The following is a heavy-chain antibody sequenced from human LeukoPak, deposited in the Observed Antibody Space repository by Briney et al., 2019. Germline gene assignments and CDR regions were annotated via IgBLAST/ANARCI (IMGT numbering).Heavy chain of an antibody. V-gene: IGHV1-18*01. D-gene: IGHD6-19*01. Sequence: ASVKVSCKASGYTFTSSGISWVRQDPGQGLEWMGWISTYTGYSKYAQNLQGRVTMTADTSTSTAYIELSSLRSDDTAVYYCAKNSSGGYSDYWGQGTLVTVSS. CDR1: GYTFTSSG. J-gene: IGHJ4*02. CDR3: AKNSSGGYSDY. CDR2: ISTYTGYS.